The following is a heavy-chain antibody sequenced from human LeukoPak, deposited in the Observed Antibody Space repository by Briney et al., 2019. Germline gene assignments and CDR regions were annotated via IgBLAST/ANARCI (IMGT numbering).Heavy chain of an antibody. V-gene: IGHV1-2*02. CDR1: GYTFTNYF. CDR3: AREMVGYQIDV. CDR2: INPNTGAT. D-gene: IGHD2-8*01. Sequence: ASVKVSCEASGYTFTNYFIHWVRQAPGQALEWMAWINPNTGATNYAQKFQGRVTMTRDSSVSTAYMELSSLRSDDTAVYYCAREMVGYQIDVWGQGTMVT. J-gene: IGHJ6*02.